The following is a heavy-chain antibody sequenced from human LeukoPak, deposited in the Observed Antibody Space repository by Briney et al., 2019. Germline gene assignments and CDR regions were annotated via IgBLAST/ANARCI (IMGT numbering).Heavy chain of an antibody. V-gene: IGHV3-23*01. J-gene: IGHJ4*02. CDR2: VTSGGTT. Sequence: QPGGSLRLSCAASGFTFSTYGMTWVRQAPGKGLEWVSSVTSGGTTYFAGSVKGRFTISRDNSKNTVYLQMNSLTDEDTALYYCAKENSGSYSPVYFWGQGTLVTVSS. CDR1: GFTFSTYG. D-gene: IGHD3-10*01. CDR3: AKENSGSYSPVYF.